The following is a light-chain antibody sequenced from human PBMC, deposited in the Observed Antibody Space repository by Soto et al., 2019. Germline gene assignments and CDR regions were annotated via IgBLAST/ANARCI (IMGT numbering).Light chain of an antibody. CDR3: QQYGRSPFT. CDR1: QSVSSNY. CDR2: GAS. Sequence: EIVMTQSPGTLSLSPGETATLSCRASQSVSSNYVAWFHQKPGQAPRLLIYGASSRATGVPDRVSASGSGTDFTLTISRLEPEDFAVYYCQQYGRSPFTFGPGTKVDIK. J-gene: IGKJ3*01. V-gene: IGKV3-20*01.